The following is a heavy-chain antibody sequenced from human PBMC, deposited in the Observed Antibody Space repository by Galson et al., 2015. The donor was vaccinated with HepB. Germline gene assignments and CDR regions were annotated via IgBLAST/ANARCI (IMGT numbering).Heavy chain of an antibody. D-gene: IGHD2-8*01. CDR3: AKDSAGNGYYFDY. CDR1: GFTFDDYA. CDR2: ISWNSGNI. Sequence: SLRLSCAASGFTFDDYAMHWVRQAPGKGLEWVSGISWNSGNIGYADSVKGRFTISRDNAKNSLYLQMNSLRAEDTALYYCAKDSAGNGYYFDYWGQGTLVTVSS. V-gene: IGHV3-9*01. J-gene: IGHJ4*02.